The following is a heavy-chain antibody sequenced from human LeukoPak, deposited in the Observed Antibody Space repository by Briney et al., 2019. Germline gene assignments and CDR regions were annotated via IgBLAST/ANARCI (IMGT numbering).Heavy chain of an antibody. Sequence: GGSLRLSCAASGFTFSSYSMNWVRQAPGKGLEWVSYISSSSSTIYYADSVKGRFTISRDNAKNSLYLQMNSLRAEDTAVYYCARVRDYGDYPPDYWDQGTLVTVSS. J-gene: IGHJ4*02. CDR2: ISSSSSTI. D-gene: IGHD4-17*01. V-gene: IGHV3-48*01. CDR3: ARVRDYGDYPPDY. CDR1: GFTFSSYS.